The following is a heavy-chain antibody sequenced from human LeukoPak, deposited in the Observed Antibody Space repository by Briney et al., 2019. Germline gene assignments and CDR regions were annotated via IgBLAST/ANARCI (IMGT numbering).Heavy chain of an antibody. CDR3: AGVVVITTGAFDI. Sequence: SETLSLTCTVSGGSISSDYWSWIRQPPGKGLEWIGYIYYSGSTHYNPSLKSRVTISVDTSKNQFSLKLSSVTAADTAVYYCAGVVVITTGAFDIWGQGTMVTVSS. CDR1: GGSISSDY. D-gene: IGHD3-22*01. V-gene: IGHV4-59*12. J-gene: IGHJ3*02. CDR2: IYYSGST.